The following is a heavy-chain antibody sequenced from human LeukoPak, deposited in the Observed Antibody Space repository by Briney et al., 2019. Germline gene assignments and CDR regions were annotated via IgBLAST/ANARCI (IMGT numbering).Heavy chain of an antibody. CDR3: ARGLDYGDLRGIDYTMDV. CDR1: GFTFSSYD. V-gene: IGHV3-13*01. Sequence: PRGSLRLSCAASGFTFSSYDMHWVRQATGKGLEWVSAIGTAGDTYYPGSVKGRFTISRENAKNALYLQMNSLRAGDTAVYYCARGLDYGDLRGIDYTMDVWGQGTTVTVSS. D-gene: IGHD4-17*01. J-gene: IGHJ6*02. CDR2: IGTAGDT.